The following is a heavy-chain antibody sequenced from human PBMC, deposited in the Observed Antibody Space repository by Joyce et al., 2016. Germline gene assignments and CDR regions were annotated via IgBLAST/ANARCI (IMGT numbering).Heavy chain of an antibody. CDR2: IIPFFPTA. CDR1: GGNFKNYA. J-gene: IGHJ3*02. CDR3: ARGAKELRFLEWSLDAFDI. Sequence: QVQLAQSGAEVKKPGSSVKVSCKASGGNFKNYAINWVRQAPGQGLEWMGSIIPFFPTAADAQKFQGRVTIVADESTSTVDLELSSLRSEDTGVYYCARGAKELRFLEWSLDAFDIWGEGTLVTVSS. V-gene: IGHV1-69*18. D-gene: IGHD3-3*01.